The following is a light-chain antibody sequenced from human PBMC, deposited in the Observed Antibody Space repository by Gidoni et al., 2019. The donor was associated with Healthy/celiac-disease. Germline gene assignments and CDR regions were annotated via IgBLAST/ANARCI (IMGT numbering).Light chain of an antibody. V-gene: IGKV1-39*01. CDR2: AAS. Sequence: DIQMTQSPSSLSASVGDRVTITCRASQGISSYLNWYQQKPGKAPELLIYAASSLQSGVPSRFSGSGSGTDFTLTISSLQPEDFATYYCQQSYSTPQAFGQGTKVEIK. J-gene: IGKJ1*01. CDR1: QGISSY. CDR3: QQSYSTPQA.